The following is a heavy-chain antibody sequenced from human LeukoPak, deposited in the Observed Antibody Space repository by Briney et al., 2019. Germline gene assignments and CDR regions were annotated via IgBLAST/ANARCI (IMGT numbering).Heavy chain of an antibody. J-gene: IGHJ2*01. Sequence: GGSLRLSCAASGFTFSSYAMTWVRQAPGKGLEWVSAISGSGGSTYYADSVKGRFTISRDNSKNTLYLQMNSLRAEDTAVYYCARGHDYGRYFDLWGRGTLVTVSS. CDR3: ARGHDYGRYFDL. CDR2: ISGSGGST. CDR1: GFTFSSYA. D-gene: IGHD4-17*01. V-gene: IGHV3-23*01.